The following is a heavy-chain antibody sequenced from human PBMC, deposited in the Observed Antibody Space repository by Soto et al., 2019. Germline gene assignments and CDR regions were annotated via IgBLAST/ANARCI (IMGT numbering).Heavy chain of an antibody. D-gene: IGHD3-10*01. J-gene: IGHJ4*02. CDR3: ARRYGGAVDY. V-gene: IGHV4-59*08. CDR1: GGTIRNYY. CDR2: IYFSGST. Sequence: PSVTLPLPCTVAGGTIRNYYGSWIRQPPGKGLEWIGYIYFSGSTNYNPSLKSRVTLSVDTSKNQFSLKLSSVTAADTAVYYCARRYGGAVDYWGQGTLVTVSS.